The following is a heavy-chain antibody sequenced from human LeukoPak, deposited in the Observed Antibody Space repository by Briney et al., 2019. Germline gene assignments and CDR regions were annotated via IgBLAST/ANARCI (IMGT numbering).Heavy chain of an antibody. Sequence: SGGSLRLSCAASGFTVSSNYMSWVRQAPGKGLEWVAFIQHDGSNKYYADSVKGRFTISRDNAKNSLYLQMNSLRAEDTAVYYCARDKALRYFDSGAFDIWGQGTMVTVSS. CDR3: ARDKALRYFDSGAFDI. V-gene: IGHV3-30*02. CDR2: IQHDGSNK. CDR1: GFTVSSNY. J-gene: IGHJ3*02. D-gene: IGHD3-9*01.